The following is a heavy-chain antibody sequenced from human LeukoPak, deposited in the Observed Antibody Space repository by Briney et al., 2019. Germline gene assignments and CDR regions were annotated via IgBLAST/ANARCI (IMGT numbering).Heavy chain of an antibody. J-gene: IGHJ4*02. Sequence: PGGSLRLSCAASGFTFNNYAMSWVRQAPGKGLEWVSAISGSGVSTYYADSVKGRFTISRDNSKNTLCLQMSSLRAEDAAVYYCARRLVITAIFDYWGQGTLVTVSS. CDR2: ISGSGVST. CDR3: ARRLVITAIFDY. V-gene: IGHV3-23*01. CDR1: GFTFNNYA. D-gene: IGHD2-21*02.